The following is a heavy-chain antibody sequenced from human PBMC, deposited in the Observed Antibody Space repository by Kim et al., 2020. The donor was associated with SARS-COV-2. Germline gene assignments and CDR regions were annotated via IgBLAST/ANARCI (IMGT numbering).Heavy chain of an antibody. CDR2: INHSGST. D-gene: IGHD2-2*01. V-gene: IGHV4-34*01. CDR1: GGSFSGYY. Sequence: SETLSLTCAVYGGSFSGYYWSWIRQPPGKGLEWIGEINHSGSTNYNPSLKSRVTISVDTSKNQFSLKLSSVTAADTAVYYCARGGAPRGYCSSTSCYGRYYYYYGMDVWGQGTTVTVSS. J-gene: IGHJ6*02. CDR3: ARGGAPRGYCSSTSCYGRYYYYYGMDV.